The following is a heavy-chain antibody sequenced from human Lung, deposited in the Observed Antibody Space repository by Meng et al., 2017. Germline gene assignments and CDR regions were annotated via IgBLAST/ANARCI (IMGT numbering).Heavy chain of an antibody. CDR2: IKLNSGGT. CDR3: ARGRGYSGYDYAY. V-gene: IGHV1-2*06. J-gene: IGHJ4*02. Sequence: QVQMLQPGAEGKKPGASVKVSCMSSGYTFTGQYGHYMHWLRQAPGQGPEWMGRIKLNSGGTIYAQKFQGRVTMTRDTSVTTAYMELRGLTSDDTAVYYCARGRGYSGYDYAYWGQGTLVTVSS. CDR1: GYTFTGQYGHY. D-gene: IGHD5-12*01.